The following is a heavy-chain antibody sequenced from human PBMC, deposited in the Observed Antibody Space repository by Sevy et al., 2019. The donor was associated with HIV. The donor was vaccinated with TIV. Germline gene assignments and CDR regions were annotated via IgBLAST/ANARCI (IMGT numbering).Heavy chain of an antibody. CDR1: GFTVSSNY. Sequence: GGSLRLSCAASGFTVSSNYMSWVRQAPGKGLGWVSVIYSDGNTYYADSVKGRFTISRDNSKNTLYLQMNSLRAEDTAVYYCARGLILEWSWYGMDVWGQGTTVTVSS. CDR3: ARGLILEWSWYGMDV. D-gene: IGHD3-3*01. J-gene: IGHJ6*02. V-gene: IGHV3-53*01. CDR2: IYSDGNT.